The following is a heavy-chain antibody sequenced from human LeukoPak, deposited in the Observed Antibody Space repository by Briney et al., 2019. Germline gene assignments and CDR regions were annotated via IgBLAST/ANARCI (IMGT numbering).Heavy chain of an antibody. J-gene: IGHJ2*01. D-gene: IGHD3/OR15-3a*01. CDR3: ARDKGLDYWYFDL. Sequence: GASVKVSCKASGYTFTGYYMHWVRQAPGQGLEWMGWINPNSGGTNYAQKFQGRVTMTRDTSISTAYMELSRLRSDDTAVYYCARDKGLDYWYFDLWGRGTLVTVSS. CDR1: GYTFTGYY. V-gene: IGHV1-2*02. CDR2: INPNSGGT.